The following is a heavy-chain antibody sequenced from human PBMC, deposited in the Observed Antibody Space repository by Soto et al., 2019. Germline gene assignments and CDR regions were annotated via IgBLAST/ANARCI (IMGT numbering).Heavy chain of an antibody. Sequence: GASVKASCKDSVYAFTSYDISWVRQANGQGFEWMGWMSPNSGNTSYAQKFQGRVTMTTDTSTNTAYMELRSLRSDDTAVYYCARDLGYCRSGTCYREWFDPWGQGTLVTVSS. CDR2: MSPNSGNT. CDR1: VYAFTSYD. D-gene: IGHD2-15*01. J-gene: IGHJ5*02. V-gene: IGHV1-18*01. CDR3: ARDLGYCRSGTCYREWFDP.